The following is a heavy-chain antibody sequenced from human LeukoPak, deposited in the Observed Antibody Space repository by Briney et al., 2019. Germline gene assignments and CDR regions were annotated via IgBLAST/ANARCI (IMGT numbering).Heavy chain of an antibody. Sequence: GSSVKVSCKASGGTFSSYAISWVRQAPGQGLEWMGGIIPIFGTANYAQKFQGRVTITADKSTSTAYMELSSLRSEDTAVYYCAREPTYDFWSGYYDYWGQGTLVTVSS. J-gene: IGHJ4*02. V-gene: IGHV1-69*06. CDR2: IIPIFGTA. CDR3: AREPTYDFWSGYYDY. CDR1: GGTFSSYA. D-gene: IGHD3-3*01.